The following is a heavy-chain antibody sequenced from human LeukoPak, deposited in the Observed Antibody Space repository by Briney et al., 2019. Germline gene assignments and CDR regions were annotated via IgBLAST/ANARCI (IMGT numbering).Heavy chain of an antibody. J-gene: IGHJ4*02. CDR3: AVVPAATHDFDY. CDR2: INHSGST. V-gene: IGHV4-34*01. Sequence: SETLSLTCAVYGGSFSGYYWSWICQPPGKGLEWIGEINHSGSTNYNPSLKSRVTISVDTSKNQFSLKLSSVTAADTAVYYCAVVPAATHDFDYWGQGTLVTVSS. D-gene: IGHD2-2*01. CDR1: GGSFSGYY.